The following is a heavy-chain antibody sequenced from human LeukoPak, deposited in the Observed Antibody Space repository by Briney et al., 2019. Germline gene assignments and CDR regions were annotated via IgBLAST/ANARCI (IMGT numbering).Heavy chain of an antibody. D-gene: IGHD3-16*02. CDR3: ARLSVL. J-gene: IGHJ4*02. V-gene: IGHV1-2*02. CDR2: INPKNGDT. CDR1: GYPFSDYY. Sequence: ASVRVSCKTSGYPFSDYYIHWIRQASGQGLESMGWINPKNGDTKYAQRSQGRLTISMDTSIGTVYMELSSLRYDDTAVYYSARLSVLWGQGTLVTVSS.